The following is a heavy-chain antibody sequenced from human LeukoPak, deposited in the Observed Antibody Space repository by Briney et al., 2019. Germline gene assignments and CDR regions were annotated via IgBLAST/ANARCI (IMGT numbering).Heavy chain of an antibody. CDR1: GGSFSGYY. CDR2: INHSGST. J-gene: IGHJ4*02. D-gene: IGHD2-15*01. Sequence: SETLSLTCAVYGGSFSGYYWSWIRQPPGKGLEWIGEINHSGSTNYNPSLKSRVTISVDTSKNQFSLKLSSVTAADTAVYYCARGFRDIVVVVAATFTGFDYWGQGTLVPVSS. V-gene: IGHV4-34*01. CDR3: ARGFRDIVVVVAATFTGFDY.